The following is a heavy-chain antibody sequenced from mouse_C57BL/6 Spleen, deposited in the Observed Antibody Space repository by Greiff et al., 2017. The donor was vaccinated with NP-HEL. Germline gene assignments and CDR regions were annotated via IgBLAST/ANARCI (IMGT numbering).Heavy chain of an antibody. CDR2: IYPGDGDT. V-gene: IGHV1-82*01. Sequence: QVQLQQSGPELVKPGASVKISCKASGYAFSSSWMNWVKQRPGKGLEWIGRIYPGDGDTNYNGKFKGKATLTADKSSSTAYMQLSSLTSEDSAVYFCARQAYYYGTVDYWGQGTTLTVSS. J-gene: IGHJ2*01. CDR1: GYAFSSSW. D-gene: IGHD1-1*01. CDR3: ARQAYYYGTVDY.